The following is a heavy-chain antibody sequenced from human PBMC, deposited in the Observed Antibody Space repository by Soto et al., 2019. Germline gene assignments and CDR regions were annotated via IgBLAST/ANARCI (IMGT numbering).Heavy chain of an antibody. V-gene: IGHV1-69*06. CDR2: IIPIFGTA. D-gene: IGHD6-19*01. CDR1: GGTFSSYA. Sequence: ASVKVSCKASGGTFSSYAISWVRQAPGQGLEWMGGIIPIFGTANYAQKFQGRVTITADKSTSTAYMELSSLRSEDTAVYYCASKAGFDAFDIWGQGTMVTVSS. J-gene: IGHJ3*02. CDR3: ASKAGFDAFDI.